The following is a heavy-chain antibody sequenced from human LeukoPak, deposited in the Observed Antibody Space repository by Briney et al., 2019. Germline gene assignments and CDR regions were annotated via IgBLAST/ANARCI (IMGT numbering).Heavy chain of an antibody. J-gene: IGHJ4*02. V-gene: IGHV4-34*01. Sequence: MSSETLSLTCAVYGGSFSGYYWSWIRQPPGKGLEWIGEINHSGSTNYNPSLKSRVTISVDTSKNQFSLKLSSVTAADTAVYYCARSLYAVGFDYWGQGTLVTVSS. CDR2: INHSGST. D-gene: IGHD3-16*01. CDR1: GGSFSGYY. CDR3: ARSLYAVGFDY.